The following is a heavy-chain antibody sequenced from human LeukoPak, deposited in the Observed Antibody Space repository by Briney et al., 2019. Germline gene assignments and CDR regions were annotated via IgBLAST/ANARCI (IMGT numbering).Heavy chain of an antibody. CDR1: GFTFSSYW. CDR2: ISSRAASI. CDR3: ARVGVLSSSWLLY. J-gene: IGHJ4*02. Sequence: PGGSLRLSCAASGFTFSSYWMSWVRQAPGKGLEWVSTISSRAASIYYADSVKGRFTISRDNAKNSLYLQMNSLRAEDTAVYYCARVGVLSSSWLLYWGQGTLVTVSS. D-gene: IGHD6-13*01. V-gene: IGHV3-48*04.